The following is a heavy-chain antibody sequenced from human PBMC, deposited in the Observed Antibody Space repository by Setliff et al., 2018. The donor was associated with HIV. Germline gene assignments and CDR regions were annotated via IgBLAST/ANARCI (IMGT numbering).Heavy chain of an antibody. CDR2: IYYSGST. CDR3: ARHYQHSWVGVDYYFMDV. V-gene: IGHV4-39*01. CDR1: GGSISSSVYY. J-gene: IGHJ6*03. D-gene: IGHD1-26*01. Sequence: SETLSLTCTVSGGSISSSVYYWGWIRQPPGKGLEWIGNIYYSGSTYYNPSLKSRITISVDTSKDQFSLKLSSVTAADTAVYYCARHYQHSWVGVDYYFMDVWGKGTTVTVSS.